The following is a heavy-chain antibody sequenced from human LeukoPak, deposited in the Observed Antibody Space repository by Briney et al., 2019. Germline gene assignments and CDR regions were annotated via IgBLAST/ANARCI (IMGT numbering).Heavy chain of an antibody. CDR3: ARLTRAGNWFDP. D-gene: IGHD6-19*01. J-gene: IGHJ5*02. V-gene: IGHV1-18*01. Sequence: ASVKVSCKASGYTFTSYGISWVRQAPGQGLEWMGWISAYNGNTNYAQKLQGRVTMTTDTSTSTAYMERRSLRSADTAVYYCARLTRAGNWFDPWGQGTLVTVSS. CDR1: GYTFTSYG. CDR2: ISAYNGNT.